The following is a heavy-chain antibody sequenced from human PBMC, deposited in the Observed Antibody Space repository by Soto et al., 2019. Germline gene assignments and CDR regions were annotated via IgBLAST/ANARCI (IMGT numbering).Heavy chain of an antibody. Sequence: GGSLRLSCAASGFTFNNYAMSWVRQAPGKGLEWVSSISGSAGNTYYADSVKGRFTISRDNPKNTLFLQMNSLRAEDTAVYYCAKDLLVVTAILDYWGQGTLVTVSS. CDR3: AKDLLVVTAILDY. J-gene: IGHJ4*02. CDR1: GFTFNNYA. D-gene: IGHD2-21*02. CDR2: ISGSAGNT. V-gene: IGHV3-23*01.